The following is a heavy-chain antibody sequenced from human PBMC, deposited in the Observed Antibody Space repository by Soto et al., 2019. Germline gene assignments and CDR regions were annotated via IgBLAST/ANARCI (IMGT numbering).Heavy chain of an antibody. V-gene: IGHV1-18*04. J-gene: IGHJ6*02. CDR2: ISAYNGNT. Sequence: SVKGSCKASGYTFTSYGISWVREAPVQGLEWMGWISAYNGNTNYAQKLQGRVTMTTDTSTSTAYMELRSLRSDDTAVYYCARDRGEGRITIFGVVNKGMDVWGQGTTVTVSS. D-gene: IGHD3-3*01. CDR3: ARDRGEGRITIFGVVNKGMDV. CDR1: GYTFTSYG.